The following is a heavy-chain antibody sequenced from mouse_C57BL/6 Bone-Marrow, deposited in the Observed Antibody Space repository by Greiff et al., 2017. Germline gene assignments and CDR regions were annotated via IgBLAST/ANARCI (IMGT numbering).Heavy chain of an antibody. V-gene: IGHV1-20*01. CDR1: GYSFTGYF. Sequence: VQLQQSGPELVKPGDSVKISCKASGYSFTGYFMNWVIQSHGKSLEWIGRINPYNGDTFYNQKFKGKATLTVDKSSSTAHMELRSLTSEDSAVYYCARCPDYDYAMDYWGQGTSVTVSS. J-gene: IGHJ4*01. CDR3: ARCPDYDYAMDY. D-gene: IGHD2-4*01. CDR2: INPYNGDT.